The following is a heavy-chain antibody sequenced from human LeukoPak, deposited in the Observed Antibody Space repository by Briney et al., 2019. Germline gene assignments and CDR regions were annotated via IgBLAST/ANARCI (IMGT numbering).Heavy chain of an antibody. Sequence: ASVKVSCKVSGYTLTELSMHWVRQAPGKGLEWMGGFDPEDGETIYAQKFQGRVTMTEDTSTDTAYMELSSLRTEDTAVYYCARDGSPRGGYYYGLGSYLYWGQGTLVTVSS. J-gene: IGHJ4*02. D-gene: IGHD3-10*01. V-gene: IGHV1-24*01. CDR1: GYTLTELS. CDR3: ARDGSPRGGYYYGLGSYLY. CDR2: FDPEDGET.